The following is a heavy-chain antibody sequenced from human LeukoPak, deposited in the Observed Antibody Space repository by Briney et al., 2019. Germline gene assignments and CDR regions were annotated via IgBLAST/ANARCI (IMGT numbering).Heavy chain of an antibody. J-gene: IGHJ6*03. CDR2: ISWDGGST. Sequence: GGSLRLSCAASGFTFDAYAMHWVRQAPGKGLEWVSLISWDGGSTYYADSVKGRFTISRDNSKNSLYLQMNSLRAEDTALYYCAKGGYCGSATCYHYMDVWGKGTTVTVSS. CDR1: GFTFDAYA. V-gene: IGHV3-43D*03. CDR3: AKGGYCGSATCYHYMDV. D-gene: IGHD2-2*01.